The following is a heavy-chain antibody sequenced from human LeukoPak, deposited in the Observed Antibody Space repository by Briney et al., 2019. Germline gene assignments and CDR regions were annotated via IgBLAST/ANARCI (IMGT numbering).Heavy chain of an antibody. J-gene: IGHJ5*02. Sequence: WASVKVSCKASGYTFTSYYMHWVRQAPGQGLEWMGIINPSGGSTSYTQKFQGRVTMTRDMSTSTVYMELSSLRSEDTAVYYCARFGYQVALWPWGQGTLVTVSS. CDR2: INPSGGST. D-gene: IGHD3-16*01. CDR1: GYTFTSYY. V-gene: IGHV1-46*01. CDR3: ARFGYQVALWP.